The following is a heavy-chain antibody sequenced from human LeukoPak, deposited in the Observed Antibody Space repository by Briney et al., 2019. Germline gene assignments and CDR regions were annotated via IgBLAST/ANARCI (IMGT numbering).Heavy chain of an antibody. CDR3: AKGYSSGWYYSGMDV. Sequence: SGGSLRLSCAASGFTFSNYGMSWVRQAPGKGLEWVSVISGSGGTTYYADSVKGRFTISRDNSKNALFLQMTSLRAEDTAIYYCAKGYSSGWYYSGMDVWGKGTTVTVSS. D-gene: IGHD6-19*01. V-gene: IGHV3-23*01. J-gene: IGHJ6*04. CDR1: GFTFSNYG. CDR2: ISGSGGTT.